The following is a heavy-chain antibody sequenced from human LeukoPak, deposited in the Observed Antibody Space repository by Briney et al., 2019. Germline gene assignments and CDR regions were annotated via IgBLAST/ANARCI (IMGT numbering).Heavy chain of an antibody. CDR1: GFSFSSSP. Sequence: GGSLRLSCAASGFSFSSSPMSWVRQAPGKGLEWVSGISSSGGDTPYADSVKGRFTISRDNSKNTLYLQVNSLRAEDTAVYYCAKKNPGLHPFDFWGQGTLVIVSS. V-gene: IGHV3-23*01. CDR3: AKKNPGLHPFDF. J-gene: IGHJ4*02. CDR2: ISSSGGDT.